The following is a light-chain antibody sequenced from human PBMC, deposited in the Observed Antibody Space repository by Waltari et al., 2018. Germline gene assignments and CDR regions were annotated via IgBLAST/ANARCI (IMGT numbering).Light chain of an antibody. V-gene: IGKV3-20*01. Sequence: EIVLTQSPGTLSLSPGERATLSCRASQSIGIYLAWYQQKPGQAPRLLMYHASIRATGIQDRFSGSGSGTDFSLTISRLEPEDFAVYYCQKYESLPATFGQGTKVEIK. CDR2: HAS. CDR3: QKYESLPAT. CDR1: QSIGIY. J-gene: IGKJ1*01.